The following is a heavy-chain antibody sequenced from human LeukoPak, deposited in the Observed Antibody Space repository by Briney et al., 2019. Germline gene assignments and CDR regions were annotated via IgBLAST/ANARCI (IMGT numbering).Heavy chain of an antibody. V-gene: IGHV4-59*01. J-gene: IGHJ6*03. CDR2: IYYTGST. Sequence: SETLSLTCSVSGGSISNYYWSWIRQPPGKGLEWIGYIYYTGSTSYNPSLKSRVTISIDTSKNQFSLKLSSVTAADTAVYYCARHKMVRGIGYYYYMDVWGKGTTVTISS. CDR1: GGSISNYY. CDR3: ARHKMVRGIGYYYYMDV. D-gene: IGHD3-10*01.